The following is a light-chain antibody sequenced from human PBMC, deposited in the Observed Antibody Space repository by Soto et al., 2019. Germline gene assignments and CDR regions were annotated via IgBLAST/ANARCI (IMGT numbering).Light chain of an antibody. Sequence: EIVLTQSPGTLSLSPGERAALSCRASQSISRSYLAWYQQKRGQAPRLLIFVASDRATGIPARFSGSGSGTDFTLTISSLEADDFAVYDCQQRSTWPISFGGGTKVDI. J-gene: IGKJ4*01. V-gene: IGKV3D-20*02. CDR2: VAS. CDR3: QQRSTWPIS. CDR1: QSISRSY.